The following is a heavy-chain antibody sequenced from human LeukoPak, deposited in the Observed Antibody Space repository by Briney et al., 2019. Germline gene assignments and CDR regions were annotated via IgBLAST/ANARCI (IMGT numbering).Heavy chain of an antibody. CDR1: AYTFTDYY. CDR2: ISPYNGDT. V-gene: IGHV1-18*03. CDR3: ARTRPTWEGWGFDY. Sequence: ASVKVSCKASAYTFTDYYIHWVRQAPGRGLEWMGWISPYNGDTNYAQNLQGRVTMTTDTSATTAYMDLRSLRFDDMAIYYCARTRPTWEGWGFDYWGQGTLVTVSS. J-gene: IGHJ4*02. D-gene: IGHD1-26*01.